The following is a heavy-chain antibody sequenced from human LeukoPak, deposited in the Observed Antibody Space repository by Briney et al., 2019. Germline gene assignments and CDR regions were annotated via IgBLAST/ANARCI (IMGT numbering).Heavy chain of an antibody. D-gene: IGHD6-6*01. CDR3: AREFSGTSIAARVFDS. J-gene: IGHJ4*02. V-gene: IGHV4-4*07. CDR1: GGSITSYY. Sequence: SATLSLTCTVSGGSITSYYWTYIRQPAGRGLEWIGRIHTSGSTNYNPSRKSRVTISVDKSKNQFSLNLSSVTAADTAMYYCAREFSGTSIAARVFDSWGQGTLVTVFS. CDR2: IHTSGST.